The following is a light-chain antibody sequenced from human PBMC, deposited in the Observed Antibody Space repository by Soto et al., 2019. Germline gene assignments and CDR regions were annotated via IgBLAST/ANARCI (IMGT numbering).Light chain of an antibody. CDR2: GAS. V-gene: IGKV3-15*01. CDR1: QSVSSN. CDR3: QQYNNWPPWT. J-gene: IGKJ2*02. Sequence: EIGMTQSPATLSLSPGERATLSCRASQSVSSNLAWYQQKPGQAPRLLIYGASTRATGIPARFSGSGSGREVTLTISSLQSEDFAVYYCQQYNNWPPWTFGQGTKLEIK.